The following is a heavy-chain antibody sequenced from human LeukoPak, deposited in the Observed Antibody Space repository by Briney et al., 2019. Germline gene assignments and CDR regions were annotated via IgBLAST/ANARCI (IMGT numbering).Heavy chain of an antibody. CDR1: GFTFSSYW. Sequence: GGSLRLSCAASGFTFSSYWMHWVRQAPGKGLVWVSRINTDGSSTSYADSVKGRFTISRDNAKNTLYLQMNSLRAEDMAVYYCARESLLIAAPFDYWGQGTLVTVSS. CDR2: INTDGSST. V-gene: IGHV3-74*01. D-gene: IGHD6-6*01. CDR3: ARESLLIAAPFDY. J-gene: IGHJ4*02.